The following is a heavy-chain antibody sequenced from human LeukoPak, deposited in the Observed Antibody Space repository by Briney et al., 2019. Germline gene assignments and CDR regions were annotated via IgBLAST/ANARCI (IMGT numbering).Heavy chain of an antibody. D-gene: IGHD2-15*01. CDR3: ARVGCSGGSCYSFSGGGYFDY. CDR2: INPNSGGT. Sequence: ASVKVSCKASGYTFTGYYMHWVRQAPGQGLEWMGWINPNSGGTNCAQKFQGRVTMTRDTSISTAYMELSRLRSDDTAVYYCARVGCSGGSCYSFSGGGYFDYWGQGTLVTVSS. J-gene: IGHJ4*02. V-gene: IGHV1-2*02. CDR1: GYTFTGYY.